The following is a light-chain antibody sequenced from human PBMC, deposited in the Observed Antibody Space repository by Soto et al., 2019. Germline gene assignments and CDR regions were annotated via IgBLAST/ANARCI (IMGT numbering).Light chain of an antibody. Sequence: QSVLTQPPSASGTPGQRVTISCSGGRSSIGTNGVNWYQQLPGTAPKLLIFNNNQRPSGVPDRFSGSRSGNTACLTISGLQAEDEADYYCKSRTTRNTLVFGGGTKVTVL. CDR2: NNN. V-gene: IGLV1-44*01. CDR1: RSSIGTNG. J-gene: IGLJ3*02. CDR3: KSRTTRNTLV.